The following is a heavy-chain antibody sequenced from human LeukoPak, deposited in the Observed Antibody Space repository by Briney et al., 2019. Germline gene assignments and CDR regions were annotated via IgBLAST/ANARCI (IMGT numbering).Heavy chain of an antibody. CDR2: INPNSGGT. Sequence: ASVKVSCKASGYTFTGYYMHWVRQAPGQGLEWMGWINPNSGGTNYAQKFQGRVTMTRDTSISTAYMELSRLRSDDTAVYYCARSVEWSIFMDVWGKGTTVTVSS. V-gene: IGHV1-2*02. CDR3: ARSVEWSIFMDV. D-gene: IGHD3-3*01. CDR1: GYTFTGYY. J-gene: IGHJ6*04.